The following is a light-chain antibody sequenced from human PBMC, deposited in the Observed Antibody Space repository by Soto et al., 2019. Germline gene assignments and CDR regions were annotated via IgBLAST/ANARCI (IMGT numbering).Light chain of an antibody. CDR2: DAS. J-gene: IGKJ4*01. V-gene: IGKV1-5*01. Sequence: DIQMTQSPSTLSASVGDRVTITCRASQSISSWLAWYQQKPGKAPKILIYDASSLESGVPSRFSDSGAGTEFTLTISSLQPDDVAPYYCQQYNSDPLTVCGGTNVDIK. CDR3: QQYNSDPLT. CDR1: QSISSW.